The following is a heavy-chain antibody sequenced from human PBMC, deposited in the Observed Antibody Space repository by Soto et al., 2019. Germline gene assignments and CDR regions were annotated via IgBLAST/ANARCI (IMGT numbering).Heavy chain of an antibody. Sequence: GGSLRLSCAASGFTFSSYDMHWVRQATGKGLEWVSAIGTAGDTYYPGSVKGRFTISRENAKNSLYLQMNSLRAGDTAVYYCARGVRPYDTPSGRIYYYYMDVWGKGTTVTVSS. CDR2: IGTAGDT. D-gene: IGHD3-9*01. CDR1: GFTFSSYD. J-gene: IGHJ6*03. CDR3: ARGVRPYDTPSGRIYYYYMDV. V-gene: IGHV3-13*01.